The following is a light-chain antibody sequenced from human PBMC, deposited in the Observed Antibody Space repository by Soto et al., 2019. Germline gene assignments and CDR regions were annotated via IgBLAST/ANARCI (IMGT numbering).Light chain of an antibody. Sequence: DIQMTQSPSSLSASVGDRVTITCRASQGISNYLAWYQQKPGEVPKLLIYAASTLQSGVPSRFSGSGSGTDFTLTISSLQPEDVATYCCQKYNSALTFGGGTKVEIK. CDR3: QKYNSALT. CDR1: QGISNY. J-gene: IGKJ4*01. CDR2: AAS. V-gene: IGKV1-27*01.